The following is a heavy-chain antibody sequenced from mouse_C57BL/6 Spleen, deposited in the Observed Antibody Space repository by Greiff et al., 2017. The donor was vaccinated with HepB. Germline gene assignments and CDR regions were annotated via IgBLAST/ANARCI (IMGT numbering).Heavy chain of an antibody. CDR1: GYTFTDYY. Sequence: VHVKQSGPVLVKPGASVKMSCKASGYTFTDYYMNWVKQSHGKSLEWIGVINPYNGGTSYNQKFKGKATLTVDKSSSTAYMELNSLTSEDSAVYYCARYDGYWGAMDYWGQGTSVTVSS. CDR3: ARYDGYWGAMDY. D-gene: IGHD2-3*01. J-gene: IGHJ4*01. V-gene: IGHV1-19*01. CDR2: INPYNGGT.